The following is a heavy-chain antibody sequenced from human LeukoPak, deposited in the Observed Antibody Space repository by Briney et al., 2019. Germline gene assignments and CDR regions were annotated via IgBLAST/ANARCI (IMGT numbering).Heavy chain of an antibody. J-gene: IGHJ4*02. CDR1: GFTFSSYA. D-gene: IGHD2-15*01. CDR3: ATGYCSGGSCYPPTY. Sequence: GSLRLSCAASGFTFSSYAMHWVRQAPGKGLEWVAVIWYDGSNKYYADSVKGRFTISRDNSKNTPYLQMNSLRAEDTVVYYCATGYCSGGSCYPPTYWGQGTLVTVSS. CDR2: IWYDGSNK. V-gene: IGHV3-33*08.